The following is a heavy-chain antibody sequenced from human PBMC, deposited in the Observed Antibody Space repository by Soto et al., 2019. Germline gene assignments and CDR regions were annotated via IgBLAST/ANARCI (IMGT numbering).Heavy chain of an antibody. CDR3: ARAVDSQLHYYYGMDV. V-gene: IGHV3-30-3*01. CDR2: ISYDGSNK. Sequence: RLSWGASGFTFSNYSMHWVRQAQGKGLEWVAVISYDGSNKYYADSVKGRFTISRDNSKNTLYLQMNSLRAEDTAVYYCARAVDSQLHYYYGMDVWGQGTTLTVSS. CDR1: GFTFSNYS. D-gene: IGHD1-26*01. J-gene: IGHJ6*02.